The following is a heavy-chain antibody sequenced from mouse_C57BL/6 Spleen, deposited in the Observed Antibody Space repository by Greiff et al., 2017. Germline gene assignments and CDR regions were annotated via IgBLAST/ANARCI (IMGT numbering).Heavy chain of an antibody. CDR2: IDPSDSYT. J-gene: IGHJ2*01. CDR1: GYTFTSYW. Sequence: QVQLQQPGAELVMPGASVTLSCKASGYTFTSYWMHWVKQRPGQGLEWIGEIDPSDSYTNYNQKFKGKSTLTVDKSSSTAYMQLSSLTSEDSAVYYCARFTTVVRYFDYWGQGTTLTVSS. CDR3: ARFTTVVRYFDY. V-gene: IGHV1-69*01. D-gene: IGHD1-1*01.